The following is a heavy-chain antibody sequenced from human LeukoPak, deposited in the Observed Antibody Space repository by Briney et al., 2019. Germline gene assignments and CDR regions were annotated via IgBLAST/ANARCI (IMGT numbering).Heavy chain of an antibody. D-gene: IGHD6-13*01. Sequence: GGSLRLSCAASGFTFSTYAMHWVRQAPGKGLEWVAAIWSDGSNKYYADSVKGRFTTSRDNSKNTLYLQMNSLRAEDTAVYYCARDISQQLGPGFDYWGQGTLVTVSS. V-gene: IGHV3-33*01. CDR2: IWSDGSNK. CDR3: ARDISQQLGPGFDY. CDR1: GFTFSTYA. J-gene: IGHJ4*02.